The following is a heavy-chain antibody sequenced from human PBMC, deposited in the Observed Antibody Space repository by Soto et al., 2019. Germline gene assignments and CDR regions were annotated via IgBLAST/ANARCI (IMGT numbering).Heavy chain of an antibody. J-gene: IGHJ4*02. CDR3: AKPQNWEYYFDY. CDR2: ISYDGSNK. CDR1: GFTFSSYA. V-gene: IGHV3-30-3*02. D-gene: IGHD7-27*01. Sequence: GGSLRLSCSASGFTFSSYAMHWVRQAPGKGLEWVAVISYDGSNKHYPDSVKGRFTISRDNSKNTVYLQMNSLRAEDTAIYYCAKPQNWEYYFDYWGQGTLVTVSS.